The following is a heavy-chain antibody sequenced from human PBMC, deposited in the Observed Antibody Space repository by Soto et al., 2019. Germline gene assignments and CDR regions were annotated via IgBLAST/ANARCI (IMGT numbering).Heavy chain of an antibody. D-gene: IGHD2-15*01. V-gene: IGHV4-31*03. CDR1: GGSISSGGYY. CDR2: IYYSGST. CDR3: ARGDVVVVAATYYFDY. Sequence: LSLTCTVSGGSISSGGYYWSWIRQHPGKGLEWIGYIYYSGSTYYNPSLKSRVTISVDTSKNQFSLKLSSVTAADTAVYYCARGDVVVVAATYYFDYWGQGTLVTISS. J-gene: IGHJ4*02.